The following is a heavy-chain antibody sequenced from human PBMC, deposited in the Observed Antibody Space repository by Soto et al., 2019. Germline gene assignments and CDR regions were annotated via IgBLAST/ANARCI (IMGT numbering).Heavy chain of an antibody. J-gene: IGHJ6*02. V-gene: IGHV4-34*01. Sequence: SETLSLTCAVYGGSSSGYYWRWIRQPPGKGLEWIGEINHSGSTNYNPSLKSRVTISVDTSKNQFSLKLSSVTAADTAVYYCARGSSRYYYYYGMDVWGQGTTVTVS. CDR2: INHSGST. CDR3: ARGSSRYYYYYGMDV. CDR1: GGSSSGYY. D-gene: IGHD6-13*01.